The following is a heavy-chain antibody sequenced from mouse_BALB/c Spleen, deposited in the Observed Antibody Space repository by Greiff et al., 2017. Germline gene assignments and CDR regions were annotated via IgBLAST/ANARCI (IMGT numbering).Heavy chain of an antibody. CDR3: AREDDWYFDV. D-gene: IGHD2-3*01. J-gene: IGHJ1*01. CDR1: GFTFSDYY. V-gene: IGHV5-4*02. Sequence: EVQVVESGGGLVKPGGSLKLSCAASGFTFSDYYMYWVRQTPEKRLEWVATISDGGSTYYPDSVKGRFTISRDNARNILYLQMSSLRSEDTAMYYCAREDDWYFDVWGAGTTVTVSS. CDR2: ISDGGST.